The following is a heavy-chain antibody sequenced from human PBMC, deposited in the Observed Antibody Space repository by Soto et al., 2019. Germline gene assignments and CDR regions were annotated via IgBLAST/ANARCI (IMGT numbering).Heavy chain of an antibody. Sequence: EVQLLESGGGLVQPGGSLRLSCAASGFTFSSYAMSWVRQAPGKGLEWVSAISGSGGSTYYADSVKGRFTISRDNSKNTLDLQMNSLRAEDTAVYYCAKLKGRFVWLDYWGQGTLVTVAS. CDR3: AKLKGRFVWLDY. V-gene: IGHV3-23*01. D-gene: IGHD2-8*01. CDR1: GFTFSSYA. CDR2: ISGSGGST. J-gene: IGHJ4*02.